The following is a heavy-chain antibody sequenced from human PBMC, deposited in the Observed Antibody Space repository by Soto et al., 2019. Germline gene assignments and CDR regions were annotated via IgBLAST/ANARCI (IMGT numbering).Heavy chain of an antibody. CDR3: AKDVAYYYASAAFDI. V-gene: IGHV3-30*18. CDR2: ISYDGSNK. CDR1: GFTFSSYG. J-gene: IGHJ3*02. D-gene: IGHD3-10*01. Sequence: QVQLVESGGGVVQPGRSLRLSCAASGFTFSSYGMHWVRQAPGKGLEWVAVISYDGSNKYYADSVKGRFTISRDNSKNTLYLQMNSLRAEDTAVYYCAKDVAYYYASAAFDIWGQGTMVTVSS.